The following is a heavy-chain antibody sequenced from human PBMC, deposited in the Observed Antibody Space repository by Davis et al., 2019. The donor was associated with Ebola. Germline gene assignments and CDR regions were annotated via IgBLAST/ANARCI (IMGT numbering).Heavy chain of an antibody. Sequence: GGSLRLSCAASGFNFQAFTMHWVRQPPGRGLEWVSLIEADGRHTYYSDSVKGRFTISRDNSKNSLYLQMNSLRNEDAALYFCAKTRGYRLYYFEYWGQGTLVTVSS. V-gene: IGHV3-43*01. J-gene: IGHJ4*02. CDR2: IEADGRHT. D-gene: IGHD5-18*01. CDR1: GFNFQAFT. CDR3: AKTRGYRLYYFEY.